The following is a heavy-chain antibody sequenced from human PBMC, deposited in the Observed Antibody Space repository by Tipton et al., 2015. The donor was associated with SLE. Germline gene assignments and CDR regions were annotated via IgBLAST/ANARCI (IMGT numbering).Heavy chain of an antibody. CDR2: IWYDGSNK. D-gene: IGHD1-7*01. CDR3: AGEAVWPDITRTKRDY. J-gene: IGHJ4*02. V-gene: IGHV3-33*01. Sequence: SLRLSCAASGFTFSSYGMHWVRQAPGKGLEWVAVIWYDGSNKYYADSVKGRFTISRDNFKNTLYLQMNSLRAEDTAVYYCAGEAVWPDITRTKRDYWGQGTLVTVSS. CDR1: GFTFSSYG.